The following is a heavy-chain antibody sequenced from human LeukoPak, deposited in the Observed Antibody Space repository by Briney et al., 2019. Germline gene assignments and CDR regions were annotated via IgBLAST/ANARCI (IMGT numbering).Heavy chain of an antibody. J-gene: IGHJ3*02. CDR3: ARSFIISGVIQLQHDAFDI. Sequence: GESLKISCKGSGYSFTSYWIGWVRQMPGKGLEWMGIIYPGDSDTRYSPSFQGQVTISADKSISTAYLQWSSLKASDTAMYYCARSFIISGVIQLQHDAFDIWGQGTMVTVSS. V-gene: IGHV5-51*01. CDR1: GYSFTSYW. CDR2: IYPGDSDT. D-gene: IGHD5-18*01.